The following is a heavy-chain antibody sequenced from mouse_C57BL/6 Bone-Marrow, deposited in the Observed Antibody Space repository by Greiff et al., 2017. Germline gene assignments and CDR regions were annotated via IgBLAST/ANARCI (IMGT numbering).Heavy chain of an antibody. J-gene: IGHJ2*01. D-gene: IGHD2-3*01. V-gene: IGHV1-5*01. CDR3: TREGYDGYPFDY. CDR1: GYTFTSYW. Sequence: VQLQQPGAELVKPGASVKMSCKTSGYTFTSYWMHWVKQRPGQGLEWIGAIYPGNSDTSYNQKFKGKAKLTAVTSASTAYMELSSLTNEDSAVYYCTREGYDGYPFDYWGQGTTLTVSS. CDR2: IYPGNSDT.